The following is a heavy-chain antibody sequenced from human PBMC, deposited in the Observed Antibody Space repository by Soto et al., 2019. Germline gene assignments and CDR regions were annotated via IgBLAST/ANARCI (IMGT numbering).Heavy chain of an antibody. Sequence: SETLSLTCAVSGGSISSGGYSWSWIRQPPGKGLEWIGYIYHSGSTYYNPSLKSRVTISVDRSKNQFSLKLSSVTAADTAMYFCARQVFITDRDRGWADYWGKGILVTVSS. J-gene: IGHJ4*02. CDR1: GGSISSGGYS. D-gene: IGHD1-20*01. CDR2: IYHSGST. CDR3: ARQVFITDRDRGWADY. V-gene: IGHV4-30-2*01.